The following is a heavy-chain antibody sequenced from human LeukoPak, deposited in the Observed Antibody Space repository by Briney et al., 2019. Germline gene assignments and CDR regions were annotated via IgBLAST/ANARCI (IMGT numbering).Heavy chain of an antibody. D-gene: IGHD3-16*01. CDR3: AHGGIYYLDY. CDR2: ISGSGDT. V-gene: IGHV3-23*01. CDR1: GFTFRSYS. J-gene: IGHJ4*02. Sequence: PGGSLRLSCAASGFTFRSYSMNWVRQAPGKGLEWVSAISGSGDTYYADSVKGRFTISRDISKNTLYLQMNSLRAEDTAVYYCAHGGIYYLDYWGQGALVTVSS.